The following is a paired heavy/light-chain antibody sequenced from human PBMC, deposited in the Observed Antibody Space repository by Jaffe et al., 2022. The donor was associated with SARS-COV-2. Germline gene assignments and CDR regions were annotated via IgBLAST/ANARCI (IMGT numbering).Light chain of an antibody. Sequence: EIVLTQSPGTLSLSPGERATLSCRASQSVSSSYLAWYQQKPGQAPRLLIYGASSRATGIPDRFSGSGSGTDFTLTISRLEPEDFAVYYCQQYGSSPNTFGQGTKLEIK. V-gene: IGKV3-20*01. CDR1: QSVSSSY. CDR3: QQYGSSPNT. CDR2: GAS. J-gene: IGKJ2*01.
Heavy chain of an antibody. CDR2: ISWNSGNI. CDR1: GFSFDDYA. D-gene: IGHD3-10*01. V-gene: IGHV3-9*01. CDR3: AKDRLRVVRGVIITYLLGAVDS. J-gene: IGHJ4*02. Sequence: EVHLVESGGGLVQPGRSLRLSCVVSGFSFDDYAMHWVRQAPGKGLEWVSGISWNSGNIGYADSVKGRFTISRDNAKNSLYLHMNSLRAEDTALYYCAKDRLRVVRGVIITYLLGAVDSWGQGTLVTVSS.